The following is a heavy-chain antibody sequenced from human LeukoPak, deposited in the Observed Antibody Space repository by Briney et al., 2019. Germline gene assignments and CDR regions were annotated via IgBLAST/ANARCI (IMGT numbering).Heavy chain of an antibody. Sequence: SETLSLTCAVSGGSIRNSSFYWGRIRQSPGKGLEWIGSIYYGQTIYYNPSLNSRVTISVLTSKDQFTLQLNSVTAADTAVYYCVRHDGRGGATMGALDSWGQGSLVTVSS. CDR2: IYYGQTI. D-gene: IGHD5-12*01. CDR1: GGSIRNSSFY. CDR3: VRHDGRGGATMGALDS. J-gene: IGHJ4*02. V-gene: IGHV4-39*01.